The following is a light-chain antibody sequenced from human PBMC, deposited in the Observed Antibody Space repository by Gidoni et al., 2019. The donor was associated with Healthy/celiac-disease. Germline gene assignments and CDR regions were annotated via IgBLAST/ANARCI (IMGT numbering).Light chain of an antibody. V-gene: IGKV1-6*01. CDR1: QGIRND. Sequence: AIQMTQSPSSLSASVGDRGTITCRASQGIRNDLGWYQQKPGKAPKLLIYAASSLQSGVPSRFSGSRSGTDFTLTISSLQPQDFATYFCLQDYNYPCTFGQGTKVEIK. CDR3: LQDYNYPCT. CDR2: AAS. J-gene: IGKJ1*01.